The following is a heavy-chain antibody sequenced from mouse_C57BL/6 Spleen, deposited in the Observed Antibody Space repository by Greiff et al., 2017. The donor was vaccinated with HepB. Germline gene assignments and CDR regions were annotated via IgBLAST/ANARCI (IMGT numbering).Heavy chain of an antibody. CDR2: INPNNGGT. CDR1: GYTFTDYY. Sequence: EVQLQQSGPELVKPGASVKISCKASGYTFTDYYMNWVKQSHGKSLEWIGDINPNNGGTSYNQKFKGKATLTVDKSSSTAYMELRSLTSEDSAVYYCAKVSRDSGAYWGQGTTLTVSS. V-gene: IGHV1-26*01. J-gene: IGHJ2*01. CDR3: AKVSRDSGAY.